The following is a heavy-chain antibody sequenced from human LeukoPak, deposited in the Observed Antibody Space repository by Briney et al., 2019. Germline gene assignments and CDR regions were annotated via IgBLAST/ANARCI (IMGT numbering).Heavy chain of an antibody. CDR1: GGSISSYY. Sequence: SETPSLTCTVSGGSISSYYWSWIRQPPGKGLEWIGYIYYTGSTNYNPSLKSRVTVSVDTSKNQFSLKLSSVTAADTAVYFCARVDERYYYGSGNYSLALDAFDIWGQGTMVTVSS. V-gene: IGHV4-59*01. D-gene: IGHD3-10*01. CDR2: IYYTGST. CDR3: ARVDERYYYGSGNYSLALDAFDI. J-gene: IGHJ3*02.